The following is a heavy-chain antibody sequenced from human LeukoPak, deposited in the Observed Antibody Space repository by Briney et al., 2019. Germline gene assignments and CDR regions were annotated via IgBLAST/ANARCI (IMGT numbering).Heavy chain of an antibody. Sequence: GASVKVSCKASGYTFTGYYMHWVRQAPGQGLEWMGWINPNSGGTNYAQKFQGRVTMTRDTSISTAYMELSRLRSDDTAVYYCARAAYSSSSDGWFDPWGQGTLVTVSS. CDR2: INPNSGGT. CDR3: ARAAYSSSSDGWFDP. V-gene: IGHV1-2*02. J-gene: IGHJ5*02. D-gene: IGHD6-6*01. CDR1: GYTFTGYY.